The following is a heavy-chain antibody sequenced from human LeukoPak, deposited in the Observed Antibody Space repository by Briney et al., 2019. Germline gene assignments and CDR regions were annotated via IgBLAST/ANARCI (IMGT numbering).Heavy chain of an antibody. CDR1: GYTLTELS. CDR3: ATPYCSGGSCYLSAFDI. Sequence: GASVKVSCKVSGYTLTELSMRWVRQAPGKGLEWMGGFDPEDGETIYAQKFQGRVTMTEDTSTDTAYMELSSLRSEDTAVYYCATPYCSGGSCYLSAFDIWGQGTMVTVSS. V-gene: IGHV1-24*01. D-gene: IGHD2-15*01. CDR2: FDPEDGET. J-gene: IGHJ3*02.